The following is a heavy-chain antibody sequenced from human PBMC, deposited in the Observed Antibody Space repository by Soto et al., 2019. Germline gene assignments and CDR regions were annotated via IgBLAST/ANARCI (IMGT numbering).Heavy chain of an antibody. V-gene: IGHV3-23*01. CDR3: ANSRYYDFWSGYTVDY. D-gene: IGHD3-3*01. J-gene: IGHJ4*02. Sequence: GGSLRLSCAASGFTFSSYAMSWVRQAPGKGLEWVSAISGSGGSTYYADSVKGRFTISRDNSKNTLYLQMNSLRAEDTAVYYCANSRYYDFWSGYTVDYWGQGTLVTVSS. CDR1: GFTFSSYA. CDR2: ISGSGGST.